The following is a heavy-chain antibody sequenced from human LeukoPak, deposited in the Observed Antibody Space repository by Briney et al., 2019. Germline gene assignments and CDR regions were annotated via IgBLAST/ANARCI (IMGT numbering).Heavy chain of an antibody. CDR2: IRYDGSNK. CDR1: GFTFSSYG. Sequence: GGSLRLSCAASGFTFSSYGMHWVRQAPGKGLEWVAFIRYDGSNKYYADSVKGRFTISRDNSKNTLYLQMNSLRAEDTAVYYCASPYYYASGSFDVWGQGTLVTVSS. J-gene: IGHJ4*02. V-gene: IGHV3-30*02. D-gene: IGHD3-10*01. CDR3: ASPYYYASGSFDV.